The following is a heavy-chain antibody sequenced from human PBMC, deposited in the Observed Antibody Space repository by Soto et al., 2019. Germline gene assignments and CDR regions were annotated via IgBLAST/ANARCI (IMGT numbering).Heavy chain of an antibody. CDR1: GNRFADYP. CDR3: ARGHSTACENRVSALFYISYMDV. Sequence: SSVQLSCSGCGNRFADYPIHWGSQAPGQGIEWLGRINPKSGGTSTAQKFQGWVTMTTETSISTASMELTRLTSDDTAIYYCARGHSTACENRVSALFYISYMDVSG. CDR2: INPKSGGT. V-gene: IGHV1-2*04. J-gene: IGHJ6*02. D-gene: IGHD5-18*01.